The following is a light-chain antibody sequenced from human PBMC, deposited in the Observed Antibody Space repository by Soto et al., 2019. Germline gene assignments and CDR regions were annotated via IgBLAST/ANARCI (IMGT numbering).Light chain of an antibody. Sequence: EIVLTQSPGTLALSPGERAELSCRASESVRSDYLAWYQQKPGQAPRLRIYSVSRRAAGIPERFSGSGSGTDFTLTISRVDSEDFAVYYCQQYGSSPPLSFGGGTTVEIK. V-gene: IGKV3-20*01. CDR1: ESVRSDY. J-gene: IGKJ4*01. CDR3: QQYGSSPPLS. CDR2: SVS.